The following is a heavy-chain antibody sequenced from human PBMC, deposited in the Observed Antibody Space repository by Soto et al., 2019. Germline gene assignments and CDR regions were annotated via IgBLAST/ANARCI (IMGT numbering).Heavy chain of an antibody. CDR2: IIPILGIA. D-gene: IGHD3-10*01. Sequence: QVQLVQSGAEVKKPGSSVKVSCKASGGTFSSYTISWVRQAPGQGLEWMGRIIPILGIANYAQKFQGRVTITADKSTSTAYMELSRLRSEDTAVYYCSRGWVGELESHRDVAFDIWGQGTMVTVSS. V-gene: IGHV1-69*02. J-gene: IGHJ3*02. CDR3: SRGWVGELESHRDVAFDI. CDR1: GGTFSSYT.